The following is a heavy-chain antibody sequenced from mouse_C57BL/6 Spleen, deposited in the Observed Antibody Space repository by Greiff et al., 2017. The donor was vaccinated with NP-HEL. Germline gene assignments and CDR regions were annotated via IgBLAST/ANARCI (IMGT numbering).Heavy chain of an antibody. CDR3: ARRGAYYGNSYSFDY. Sequence: QVQLQQPGAELVRPGTSVKLSCKASGYTFTSYWMHWVKQRPGQGLEWIGVIDPSDSYTNYNQKFKGKATLTVDTSSSTAYMQLSSLTSEDSAVYYCARRGAYYGNSYSFDYWSQGTTLTVSS. CDR1: GYTFTSYW. D-gene: IGHD2-10*01. J-gene: IGHJ2*01. CDR2: IDPSDSYT. V-gene: IGHV1-59*01.